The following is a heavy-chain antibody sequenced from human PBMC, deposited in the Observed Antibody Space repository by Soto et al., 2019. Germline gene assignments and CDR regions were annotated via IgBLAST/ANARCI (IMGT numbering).Heavy chain of an antibody. D-gene: IGHD2-15*01. Sequence: SETLSLTCTVSGGSISSSSYYWGWIRQPPGKGLEWIGSIYYSGSTYYNPSLKSRVTISVDTSKNQFSLKLSSVTAADTAVYYCAKSPLGYCSGGSCYPPHYFDYWGQGTLVTVPQ. CDR3: AKSPLGYCSGGSCYPPHYFDY. CDR1: GGSISSSSYY. CDR2: IYYSGST. V-gene: IGHV4-39*07. J-gene: IGHJ4*02.